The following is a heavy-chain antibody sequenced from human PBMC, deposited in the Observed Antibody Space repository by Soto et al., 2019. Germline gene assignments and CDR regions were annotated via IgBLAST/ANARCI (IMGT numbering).Heavy chain of an antibody. CDR3: AKSRNDYGGDYRPAEYFQH. CDR2: IWYDGSNK. V-gene: IGHV3-33*06. CDR1: GFTFSSYG. Sequence: QVQLVESGGGVVQPGRSLRLSCAASGFTFSSYGMHWVRQAPGKGLEWVAVIWYDGSNKYYADSVKGRFTISRDNSKNTLYLQMNNLRVEDTAIYYCAKSRNDYGGDYRPAEYFQHWGQGTLVSVSS. D-gene: IGHD4-17*01. J-gene: IGHJ1*01.